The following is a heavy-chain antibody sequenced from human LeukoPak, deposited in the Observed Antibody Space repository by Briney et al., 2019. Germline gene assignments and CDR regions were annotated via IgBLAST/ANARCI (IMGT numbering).Heavy chain of an antibody. J-gene: IGHJ3*01. Sequence: KAGGSLRLSCAASGFTVSSNYMSWVRQAPGKGLEWVSVIYSGGSTYYADSVKGRFTISRDNSKNTLYLQMNSLRAEDTAVYYCAKSPYRFDTFDLWGQGTMVTVSS. V-gene: IGHV3-66*01. CDR3: AKSPYRFDTFDL. CDR2: IYSGGST. D-gene: IGHD2-21*01. CDR1: GFTVSSNY.